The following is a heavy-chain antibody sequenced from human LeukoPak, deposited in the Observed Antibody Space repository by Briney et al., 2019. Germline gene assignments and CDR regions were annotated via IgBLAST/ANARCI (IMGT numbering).Heavy chain of an antibody. D-gene: IGHD4-17*01. Sequence: GGSLRLSCTASGFTFNNYAMNWVRQAPGKGLEWVSSISGGGETTYYADSAKGRFTISRDNSQNTSYLQMNSLRAEDTAVYYCARDYADYVGYFFFDYWGQGTLVTVSS. CDR2: ISGGGETT. V-gene: IGHV3-23*01. CDR1: GFTFNNYA. J-gene: IGHJ4*02. CDR3: ARDYADYVGYFFFDY.